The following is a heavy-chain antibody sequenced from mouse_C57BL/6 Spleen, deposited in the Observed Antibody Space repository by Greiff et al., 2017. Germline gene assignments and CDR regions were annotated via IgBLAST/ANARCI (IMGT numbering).Heavy chain of an antibody. D-gene: IGHD1-1*01. J-gene: IGHJ4*01. CDR1: GYTFTDYY. CDR2: IYPGSGNT. V-gene: IGHV1-76*01. Sequence: VQLQQSGAELVRPGASVKLSCKASGYTFTDYYINWVKQRPGQGLEWIARIYPGSGNTYYNEKFKGKATLTAEKSSSTAYMQLSSLTSEDFAVYFCVTTVVRAMDYWGQGTSVTVSS. CDR3: VTTVVRAMDY.